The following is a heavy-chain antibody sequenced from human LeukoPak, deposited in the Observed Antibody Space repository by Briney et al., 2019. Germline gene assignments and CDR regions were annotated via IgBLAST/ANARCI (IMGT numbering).Heavy chain of an antibody. CDR3: ATRRGGYFYYMDV. D-gene: IGHD3-16*01. CDR1: GFSISDFY. V-gene: IGHV3-11*04. Sequence: GGSLRLSCAASGFSISDFYMTWIRQAPGKGPEWAGYISSSGGTIHYADSVKGRFTISRDDAKKSVYLQLNSLRIEDTGVYYCATRRGGYFYYMDVWGNGTTVTVSS. J-gene: IGHJ6*03. CDR2: ISSSGGTI.